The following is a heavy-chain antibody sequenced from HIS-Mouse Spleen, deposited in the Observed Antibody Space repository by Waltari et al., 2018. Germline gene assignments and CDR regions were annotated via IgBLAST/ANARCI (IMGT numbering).Heavy chain of an antibody. D-gene: IGHD6-13*01. CDR1: GGSISSSSYY. J-gene: IGHJ2*01. CDR2: IYYSGST. V-gene: IGHV4-39*07. CDR3: AREIPYSSSWYDWYFDL. Sequence: QLQLQESGSGLVTPSETLSLTCTVSGGSISSSSYYGGWFRQPPGKGLEWIGSIYYSGSTYYNPSLKSRVTISVDTSKNQFSLKLSSVTAADTAVYYCAREIPYSSSWYDWYFDLWGRGTLVTVSS.